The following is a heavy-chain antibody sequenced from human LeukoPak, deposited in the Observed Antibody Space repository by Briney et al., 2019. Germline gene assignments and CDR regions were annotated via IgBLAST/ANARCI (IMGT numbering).Heavy chain of an antibody. CDR3: ASAVPLTNYYDSSGYSYDAFDI. Sequence: GASVKVSCKASGYTFTSYDINWVRQATGQGLEWMGWMNPNSGNTGYAQKFQGRVTMTRNTSISTAYMELSSLRSEDTAVYYCASAVPLTNYYDSSGYSYDAFDIWGQGTMVTVSS. V-gene: IGHV1-8*01. D-gene: IGHD3-22*01. CDR2: MNPNSGNT. CDR1: GYTFTSYD. J-gene: IGHJ3*02.